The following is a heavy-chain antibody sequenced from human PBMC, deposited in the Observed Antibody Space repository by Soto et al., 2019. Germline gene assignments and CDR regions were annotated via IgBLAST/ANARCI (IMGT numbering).Heavy chain of an antibody. CDR2: IYYHGNT. J-gene: IGHJ6*02. D-gene: IGHD3-10*01. V-gene: IGHV4-39*07. CDR1: CGPITSRTYS. Sequence: SETLSLTCAVSCGPITSRTYSWGWIRQPPGKTLEWIGTIYYHGNTYSNPSLKSRVTISVDTSNNQLSLKLSSVTAADTAVYYCAGRLLWFGEHNYYYYGMDVWGQGTTVTVSS. CDR3: AGRLLWFGEHNYYYYGMDV.